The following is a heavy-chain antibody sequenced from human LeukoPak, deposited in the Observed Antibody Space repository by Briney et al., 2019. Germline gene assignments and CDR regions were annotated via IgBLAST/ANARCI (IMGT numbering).Heavy chain of an antibody. CDR1: GFTFSNYA. J-gene: IGHJ3*02. V-gene: IGHV3-23*01. D-gene: IGHD3-10*01. CDR3: AKGEALIRGCPEI. Sequence: PGGSLRLSCAASGFTFSNYAMSWVRQAPGKGLEWVSVVGGSGVSTYYADSVKGRFTISRDSAKNTLYLQMNSLRADDTAVYYCAKGEALIRGCPEIWGQGTVVTVSS. CDR2: VGGSGVST.